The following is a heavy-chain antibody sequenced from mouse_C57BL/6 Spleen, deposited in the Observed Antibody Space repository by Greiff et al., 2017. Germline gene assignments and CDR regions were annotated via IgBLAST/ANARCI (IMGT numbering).Heavy chain of an antibody. CDR3: ARLTITTVPNWYFDV. J-gene: IGHJ1*03. Sequence: EVKLMESVAELVRPGASVKLSCTASGFNIKNTYMHWVKQRPEQGLEWIGRIDPANGNTKYAPKFQGKATITADTSSNTAYLQLSSLTSEDTAIYYCARLTITTVPNWYFDVWGTGTTVTVSS. CDR2: IDPANGNT. D-gene: IGHD1-1*01. CDR1: GFNIKNTY. V-gene: IGHV14-3*01.